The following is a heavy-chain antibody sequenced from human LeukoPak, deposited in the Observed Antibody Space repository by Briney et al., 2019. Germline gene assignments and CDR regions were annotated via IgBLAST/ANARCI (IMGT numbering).Heavy chain of an antibody. V-gene: IGHV3-48*01. CDR3: ARDLGDL. Sequence: PGGSLRLSCEASGYSFSTYSMNWVRQAPGKGLDWVAYITSDASTIYYAESVKGRFTISRDNANNSLDLQLNSLRVEDTAVYYCARDLGDLWGQGTLVSVSS. CDR2: ITSDASTI. J-gene: IGHJ5*02. CDR1: GYSFSTYS.